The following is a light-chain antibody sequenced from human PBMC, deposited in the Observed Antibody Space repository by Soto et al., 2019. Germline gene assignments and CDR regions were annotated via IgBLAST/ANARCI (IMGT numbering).Light chain of an antibody. Sequence: QSLLTQPPSVSGAPGQRVTSSCTGSSSNIGAGYDVHWYQQLPGTAPKLLIYGNSNRPSGVPDRFSGSKSGTSASLAITGLQAEDEADYYCQSYDSSLSALYVFGTGTKDTVL. CDR3: QSYDSSLSALYV. V-gene: IGLV1-40*01. J-gene: IGLJ1*01. CDR2: GNS. CDR1: SSNIGAGYD.